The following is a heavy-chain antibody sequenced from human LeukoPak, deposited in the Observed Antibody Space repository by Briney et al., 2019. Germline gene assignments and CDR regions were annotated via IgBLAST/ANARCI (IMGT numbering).Heavy chain of an antibody. V-gene: IGHV3-48*03. Sequence: GGSLRLSCAASGFTFSSYEMNWVRQAPGKGLEWVSYISSSGSTIYYADSVKGRFTISRDNAKNSLYLQMNSLRAEDTAVYYCAREGDYYGSGRTFDIWGPGTMVTVSS. CDR3: AREGDYYGSGRTFDI. J-gene: IGHJ3*02. CDR2: ISSSGSTI. CDR1: GFTFSSYE. D-gene: IGHD3-10*01.